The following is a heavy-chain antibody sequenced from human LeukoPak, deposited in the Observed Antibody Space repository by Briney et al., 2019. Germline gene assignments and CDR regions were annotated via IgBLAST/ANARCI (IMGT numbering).Heavy chain of an antibody. CDR2: ISGSGRSK. D-gene: IGHD2-2*01. J-gene: IGHJ1*01. Sequence: GGSLRLSCAASGFTFSDYYMIWIRQAPGKGLMWVSAISGSGRSKYYADSVKGRFTISRDNSKNTLYLQMNSLRAEDTAVYYCAKAPPCGQLPPEYFQHWGQGTLVTVSS. CDR1: GFTFSDYY. V-gene: IGHV3-23*01. CDR3: AKAPPCGQLPPEYFQH.